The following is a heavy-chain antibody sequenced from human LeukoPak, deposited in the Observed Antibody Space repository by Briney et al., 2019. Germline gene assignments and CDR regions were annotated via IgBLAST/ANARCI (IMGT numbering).Heavy chain of an antibody. Sequence: SETLSLTCSVSGYSITSGYYWGWIRQPPGKGLEWIGSIYHSGNTYYNPSLKSRVTISVDTSKNQFSLKLSSVTAADTAVFYCARGHYDVLAASYKWTPDYWGQGTLVTVSS. CDR1: GYSITSGYY. D-gene: IGHD3-9*01. CDR2: IYHSGNT. V-gene: IGHV4-38-2*02. J-gene: IGHJ4*02. CDR3: ARGHYDVLAASYKWTPDY.